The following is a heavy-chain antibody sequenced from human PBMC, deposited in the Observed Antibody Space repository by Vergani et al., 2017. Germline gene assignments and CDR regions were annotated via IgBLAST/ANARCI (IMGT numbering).Heavy chain of an antibody. CDR2: MYHSGST. V-gene: IGHV4-59*01. CDR1: GGSMSGYY. CDR3: GRRTTMVRGVLEIARYYFDY. D-gene: IGHD3-10*01. Sequence: QVRLQESGPGLVKPSETLSLTCSVSGGSMSGYYWSWIRQPPGKELEWIGYMYHSGSTNYNPSLETRVTISGDTSKNQFSLKLNSVTAADTAVYYCGRRTTMVRGVLEIARYYFDYWGQGILVTVTS. J-gene: IGHJ4*02.